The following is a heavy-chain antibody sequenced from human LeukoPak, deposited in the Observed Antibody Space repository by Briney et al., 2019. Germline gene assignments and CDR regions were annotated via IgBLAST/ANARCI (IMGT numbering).Heavy chain of an antibody. Sequence: GGSLRLSCAASGFTLSSYWMSWVRQAPGKGLEWVANIKQDGSEKYYVDSVKGRFTISRDNAKNSLYLQMNSLRAEDTAVYYCARDGYNPLFDYWGQGTLVTVSS. CDR2: IKQDGSEK. CDR3: ARDGYNPLFDY. CDR1: GFTLSSYW. J-gene: IGHJ4*02. D-gene: IGHD5-24*01. V-gene: IGHV3-7*01.